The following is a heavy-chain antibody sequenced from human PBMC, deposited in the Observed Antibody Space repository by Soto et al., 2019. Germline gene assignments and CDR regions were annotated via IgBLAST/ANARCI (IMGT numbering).Heavy chain of an antibody. CDR3: ARRKGGSYYYYYRMDV. Sequence: SETLSLTCAVYGGSFSGYYWSWIRQPPGKGLEWIGEINHSGSTNYNPSLKSRVTISVDTSKNQFSLKLSSVTAADTAVYYCARRKGGSYYYYYRMDVWGQGTTVTVSS. J-gene: IGHJ6*02. CDR2: INHSGST. D-gene: IGHD2-15*01. CDR1: GGSFSGYY. V-gene: IGHV4-34*01.